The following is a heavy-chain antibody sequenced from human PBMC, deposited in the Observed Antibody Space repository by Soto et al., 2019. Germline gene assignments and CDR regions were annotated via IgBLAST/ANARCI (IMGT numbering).Heavy chain of an antibody. CDR3: ATRPLLPGAP. Sequence: EVQLVESGGGLIQPGGSLRLSCAASGFTFSSNDINWVRQAPGKGLEWVSLIYSGGSTYYADSVKGRFTISRDNSKNTLYLQMSSLRAEDTVVYYCATRPLLPGAPWGQGTMVTVSS. J-gene: IGHJ3*01. CDR1: GFTFSSND. D-gene: IGHD3-22*01. V-gene: IGHV3-53*01. CDR2: IYSGGST.